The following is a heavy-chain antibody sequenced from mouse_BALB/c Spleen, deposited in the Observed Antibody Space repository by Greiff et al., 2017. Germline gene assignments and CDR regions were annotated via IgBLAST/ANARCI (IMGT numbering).Heavy chain of an antibody. V-gene: IGHV3-6*02. Sequence: EVKLVESGPGLVKPSQSLSLTCSVTGYSITSGYYWNWIRQFPGNKLEWMGYISYDGSNNYNPSLKNRISITRDTSKNQFFLKLNSVTTEDTATYYCASGYYGSSYVGYWGQGTTLTVSS. CDR2: ISYDGSN. CDR1: GYSITSGYY. CDR3: ASGYYGSSYVGY. J-gene: IGHJ2*01. D-gene: IGHD1-1*01.